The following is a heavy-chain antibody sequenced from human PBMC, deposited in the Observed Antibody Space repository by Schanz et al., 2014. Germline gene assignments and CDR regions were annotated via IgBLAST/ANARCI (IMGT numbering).Heavy chain of an antibody. D-gene: IGHD3-9*01. Sequence: QVHLVQSGAEVKRPGASVKVSCKASEYSFTSYSMHWVRQAPGQGLEWMGWINTGSGDTKYPQKLQGRVTMTTDTSTSTAYMELRSLRSDDTAVYYCARDAADFYDILTEEDYWGQGTLVAVSS. CDR2: INTGSGDT. V-gene: IGHV1-3*04. J-gene: IGHJ4*02. CDR3: ARDAADFYDILTEEDY. CDR1: EYSFTSYS.